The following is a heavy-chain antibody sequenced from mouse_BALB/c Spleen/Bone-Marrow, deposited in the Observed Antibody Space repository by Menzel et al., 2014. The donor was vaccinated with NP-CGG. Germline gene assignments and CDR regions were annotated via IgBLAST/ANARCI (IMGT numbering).Heavy chain of an antibody. CDR1: GYTFTEYT. D-gene: IGHD1-2*01. V-gene: IGHV1-18*01. CDR3: ARGAYYGYGNWYFDV. J-gene: IGHJ1*01. Sequence: EVQLQQSGPDLVKPGASVKISCKTSGYTFTEYTMHWVKQSHGKSLEWIGGINPNNGGTSYNQKFKAKATLTVDKSSSTVYMELRSLTSEDSAVYFCARGAYYGYGNWYFDVWGAGTTATVSS. CDR2: INPNNGGT.